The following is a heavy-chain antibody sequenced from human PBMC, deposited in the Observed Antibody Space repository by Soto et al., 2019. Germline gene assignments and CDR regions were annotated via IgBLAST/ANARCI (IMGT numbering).Heavy chain of an antibody. D-gene: IGHD1-7*01. CDR3: ARDSLTGNYFDP. V-gene: IGHV4-30-2*01. Sequence: LTCDVSGDTISTGGYTWAWIRQPPGKALEWIGNTYHSGYTSYNPYPKILVTISLAKSKNQFSLTLSFVTAADTAVYYCARDSLTGNYFDPWGQGILVTVSS. CDR1: GDTISTGGYT. J-gene: IGHJ5*02. CDR2: TYHSGYT.